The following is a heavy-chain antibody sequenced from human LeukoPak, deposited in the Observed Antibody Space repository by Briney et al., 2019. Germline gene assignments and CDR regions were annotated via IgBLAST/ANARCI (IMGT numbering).Heavy chain of an antibody. Sequence: GGSLRLSCAASGFTFSSYEMNWVRQAPGKGLEWVSYISSSGSTIYYADSVKGRFTISRDSSKNTLYLQMNRLRAEDAAVYYCAKAPVTTCSGAYCYPFDYWGQGTLVTVSS. CDR1: GFTFSSYE. CDR3: AKAPVTTCSGAYCYPFDY. CDR2: ISSSGSTI. V-gene: IGHV3-48*03. D-gene: IGHD2-21*01. J-gene: IGHJ4*02.